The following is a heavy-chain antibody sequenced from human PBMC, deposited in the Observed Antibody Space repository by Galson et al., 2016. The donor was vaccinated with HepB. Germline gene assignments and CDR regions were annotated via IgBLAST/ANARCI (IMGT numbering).Heavy chain of an antibody. CDR3: ARRGSNWGFFDY. Sequence: SLRLSCAASGFTFSTYSMNWVRQAPGKGLEWVSTISPSGDNTYYAASVKGRFTISRDISKNTLYLQMNSLRADDTALYYCARRGSNWGFFDYWGQGTLVTVSS. CDR2: ISPSGDNT. CDR1: GFTFSTYS. D-gene: IGHD7-27*01. J-gene: IGHJ4*02. V-gene: IGHV3-23*01.